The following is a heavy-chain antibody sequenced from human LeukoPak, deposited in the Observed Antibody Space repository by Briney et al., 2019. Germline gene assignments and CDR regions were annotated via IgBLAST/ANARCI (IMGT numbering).Heavy chain of an antibody. J-gene: IGHJ4*02. D-gene: IGHD2/OR15-2a*01. CDR2: ISYDGSNK. CDR3: AKDLYHYFDY. CDR1: GFTFSSYA. Sequence: GGSLRLPCAASGFTFSSYAMHWVRQAPGKGLEWVAVISYDGSNKYYADSVKGRFTISRDNSKNTLYLQMNSLRAEDTAVYYCAKDLYHYFDYWGQGTLVTVSS. V-gene: IGHV3-30-3*02.